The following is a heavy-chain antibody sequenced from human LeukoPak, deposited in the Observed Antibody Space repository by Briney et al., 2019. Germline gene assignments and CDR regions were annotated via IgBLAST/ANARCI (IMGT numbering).Heavy chain of an antibody. D-gene: IGHD6-13*01. CDR3: ARKGGSSSPYYYYYMDV. J-gene: IGHJ6*03. CDR2: IYHSGNT. V-gene: IGHV4-38-2*01. CDR1: GYSISSGYY. Sequence: SETLSLTCAVSGYSISSGYYWGWFRQPPGKGLEWIGCIYHSGNTYYNPSLKSRVSISVDTSKNQFSLKPSSVTAADTAVYYCARKGGSSSPYYYYYMDVWGKGTTVTVSS.